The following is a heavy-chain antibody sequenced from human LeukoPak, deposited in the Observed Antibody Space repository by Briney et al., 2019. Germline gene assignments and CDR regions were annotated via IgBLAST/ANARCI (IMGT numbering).Heavy chain of an antibody. Sequence: SETLSLTCAVYGGSFSGYYWSWIRQPPGKGLEWIGEINHSGSTNYNPSLKSRVTISVDTSKNQFSLKLSSVTAADTAVYYCARVPVGWYFDLWGRGTLVTVSS. D-gene: IGHD3-16*01. J-gene: IGHJ2*01. CDR1: GGSFSGYY. CDR2: INHSGST. V-gene: IGHV4-34*01. CDR3: ARVPVGWYFDL.